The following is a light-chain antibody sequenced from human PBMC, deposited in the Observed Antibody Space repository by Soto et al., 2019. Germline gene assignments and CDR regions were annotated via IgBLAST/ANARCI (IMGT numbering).Light chain of an antibody. CDR3: SSYTSSSTPVV. CDR2: DVS. V-gene: IGLV2-14*01. Sequence: QSALTQPASVSGSPGQSITISCTGNSSDVGGYNYVSWYQQHPGKAPKLMIYDVSNRPSGASNRFSGAKSSNTAALTISALQAEDEADYYCSSYTSSSTPVVFGGGTKLTVL. CDR1: SSDVGGYNY. J-gene: IGLJ2*01.